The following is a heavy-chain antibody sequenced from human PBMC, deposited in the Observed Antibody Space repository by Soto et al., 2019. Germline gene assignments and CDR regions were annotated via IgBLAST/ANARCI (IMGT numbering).Heavy chain of an antibody. V-gene: IGHV1-69*08. CDR2: IIPILGIA. J-gene: IGHJ4*02. CDR1: GGTFSSYT. Sequence: QVQLVQSGAEVKKPGSSVKVSCKASGGTFSSYTISWVRQAPGQGLEWMGRIIPILGIANYAQKFQGRVTITADKSTSTAYMELSSLRSEDTAVYYCAREDTYSGGDCYFDYWGQGTLVTVSS. D-gene: IGHD2-21*02. CDR3: AREDTYSGGDCYFDY.